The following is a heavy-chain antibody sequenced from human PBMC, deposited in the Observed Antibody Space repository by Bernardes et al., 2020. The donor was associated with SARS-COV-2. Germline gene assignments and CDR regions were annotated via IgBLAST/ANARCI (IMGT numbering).Heavy chain of an antibody. J-gene: IGHJ6*02. CDR1: GYTFTSYG. Sequence: SVKVSCKASGYTFTSYGISWVRQAPGQGLEWMGWISAYNGNTNYAQKLQGRVTMTTDTSTSTAYMELRSLRSDDTAVYYCARGVVVAATLFYYGMDVWGQGTTVTVSS. V-gene: IGHV1-18*04. D-gene: IGHD2-15*01. CDR2: ISAYNGNT. CDR3: ARGVVVAATLFYYGMDV.